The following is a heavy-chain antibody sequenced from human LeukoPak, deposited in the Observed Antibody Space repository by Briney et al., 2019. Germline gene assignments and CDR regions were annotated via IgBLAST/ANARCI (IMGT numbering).Heavy chain of an antibody. CDR2: ISAYNGNT. Sequence: ASVKVSCKASGYTFTSYGISWVRQAPGQGLEWMGWISAYNGNTNYAQKLQGRVTMTTETSTSTAYMELRSLRSDDTAVYYCAREGNYASYYYYMDVWGKGTTVTISS. V-gene: IGHV1-18*01. D-gene: IGHD3-10*01. CDR1: GYTFTSYG. J-gene: IGHJ6*03. CDR3: AREGNYASYYYYMDV.